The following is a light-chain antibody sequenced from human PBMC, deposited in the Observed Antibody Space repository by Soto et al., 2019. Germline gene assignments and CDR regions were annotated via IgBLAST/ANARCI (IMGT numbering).Light chain of an antibody. V-gene: IGKV3-20*01. CDR1: QTFSSTY. CDR2: AAS. CDR3: QQYGSSSWT. Sequence: EIVLTQSPGTLSLSPGEIATLSCRASQTFSSTYLTWYQQKPGLAPRILIYAASSRATGIQDRFSGSGSGTDFTLTISRLEPEDFAVYYCQQYGSSSWTFGQGTKVEIK. J-gene: IGKJ1*01.